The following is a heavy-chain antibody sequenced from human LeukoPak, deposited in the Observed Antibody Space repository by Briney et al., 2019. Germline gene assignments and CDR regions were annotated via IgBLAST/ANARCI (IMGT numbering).Heavy chain of an antibody. CDR2: INHSGST. CDR1: GGSFSGYY. V-gene: IGHV4-34*01. J-gene: IGHJ6*03. D-gene: IGHD5-18*01. Sequence: PSETLSLTCAVYGGSFSGYYWSWIRQPPGKGLEWIGEINHSGSTNYNPSLKSRVTISVDTSKNQFSLKLSSVTAADTAVYYCARKKRGYSYGYIYYYYYMDVWGKGTTVTVSS. CDR3: ARKKRGYSYGYIYYYYYMDV.